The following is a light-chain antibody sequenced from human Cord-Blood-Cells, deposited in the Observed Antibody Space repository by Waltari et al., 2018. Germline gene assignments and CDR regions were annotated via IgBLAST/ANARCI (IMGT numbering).Light chain of an antibody. CDR1: SSDVGGYNY. J-gene: IGLJ3*02. V-gene: IGLV2-11*01. CDR2: DGS. CDR3: CSYASSLLV. Sequence: QSALTQPRSVSGSPGQSVTISCPGTSSDVGGYNYVSWYQQHPGKAPKLMIYDGSKRPPGVPARFSGSKSGNTASPTIPGLHAEDEAYYSRCSYASSLLVFGGGTKLTVL.